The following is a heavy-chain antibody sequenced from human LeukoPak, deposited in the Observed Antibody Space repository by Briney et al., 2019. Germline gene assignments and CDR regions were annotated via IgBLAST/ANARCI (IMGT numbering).Heavy chain of an antibody. CDR2: IWYDGSKR. J-gene: IGHJ4*02. CDR1: GFTFSSHG. CDR3: ARVPASSFDY. Sequence: PGGSLRLSCAASGFTFSSHGMHWVRQAPGKGLEWVAVIWYDGSKRYYADSVKGRFTISRDDSKNTLYLQMNSLRDEDTAIYYCARVPASSFDYWGQGTLVTVSS. V-gene: IGHV3-33*01. D-gene: IGHD2-15*01.